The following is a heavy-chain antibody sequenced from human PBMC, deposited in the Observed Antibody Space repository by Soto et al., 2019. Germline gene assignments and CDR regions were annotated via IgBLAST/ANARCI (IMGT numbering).Heavy chain of an antibody. J-gene: IGHJ5*02. CDR2: IDGRVTGT. Sequence: GGSLTPSCAASKFSVVDYAMSWDRQPPEKVKEWVATIDGRVTGTYYAASGTGRCTLSTDNSRNTVCRRAASLRGDDTGMFYCAKDPVRAGPPVSWFYPWGQGTLVTVSS. CDR1: KFSVVDYA. CDR3: AKDPVRAGPPVSWFYP. V-gene: IGHV3-23*01.